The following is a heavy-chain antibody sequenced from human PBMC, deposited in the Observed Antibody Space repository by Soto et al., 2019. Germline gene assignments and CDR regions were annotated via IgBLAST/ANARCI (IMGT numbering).Heavy chain of an antibody. CDR3: ARIGFWSGYSTFDY. CDR2: IYYTGSA. V-gene: IGHV4-39*01. CDR1: GGSISSSSFY. Sequence: PSETLSLTCSVSGGSISSSSFYWGWIRQPPGRGLEWIGRIYYTGSANYNPSLNSRVTISVDTSKNQFSLSLSAVTAADTAVYYCARIGFWSGYSTFDYWGQGIPVNVSS. J-gene: IGHJ4*02. D-gene: IGHD3-3*01.